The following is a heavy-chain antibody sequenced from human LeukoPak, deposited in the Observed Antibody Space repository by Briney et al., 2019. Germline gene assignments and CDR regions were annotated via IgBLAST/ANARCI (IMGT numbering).Heavy chain of an antibody. Sequence: ASVKVSCKASGYTFTTYAMHWVRQAPGQRLQWMGWINAANGNTKYSQRLQGRVTITRDTSTNTAYMELSSLRSEDTAAYYCAREATGHCFDPWGQGTLVIVSS. CDR1: GYTFTTYA. CDR2: INAANGNT. J-gene: IGHJ5*02. D-gene: IGHD3-10*01. CDR3: AREATGHCFDP. V-gene: IGHV1-3*01.